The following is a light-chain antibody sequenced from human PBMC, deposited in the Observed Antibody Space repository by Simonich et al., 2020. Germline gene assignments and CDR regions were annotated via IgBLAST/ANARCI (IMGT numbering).Light chain of an antibody. J-gene: IGKJ4*01. V-gene: IGKV4-1*01. CDR3: QQYYSTPLT. CDR2: WAS. CDR1: QSVLYSSKNKNY. Sequence: DIVMTQSPDSLAVSLGESATINCKSSQSVLYSSKNKNYLAWYQHKPGQPPKLLISWASTRESGVPDRFSGSGSGTDFTLTISSLQAEDVAVYYCQQYYSTPLTFGGGTKVEIK.